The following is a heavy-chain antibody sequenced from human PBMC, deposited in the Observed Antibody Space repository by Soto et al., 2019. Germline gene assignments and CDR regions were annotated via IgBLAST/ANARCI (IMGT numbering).Heavy chain of an antibody. CDR2: ISYDGSNK. J-gene: IGHJ6*02. D-gene: IGHD6-19*01. CDR3: ARGPIVEQWLVGYYYYGMDV. V-gene: IGHV3-30-3*01. Sequence: HPGGSLRLSCAASGFTFSSYAMHWVRQAPGKGLEWVAVISYDGSNKYYADSVKGRFTISRDNSKNTLYLQMNSLRAEDTAVYYCARGPIVEQWLVGYYYYGMDVWGQGTTVTVSS. CDR1: GFTFSSYA.